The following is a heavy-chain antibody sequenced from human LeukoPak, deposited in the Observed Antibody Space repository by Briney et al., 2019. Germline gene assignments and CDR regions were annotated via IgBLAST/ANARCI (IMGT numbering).Heavy chain of an antibody. CDR1: GASISGSGYY. Sequence: SETLSLTCTVSGASISGSGYYWGWIRQPPGKGLEWIGSIYSSGSTYYNASLQSRVTISIETSKNQISLRLNSVTGADTAMYYCAKSGGYGLIDYWGQGTLVTVSS. V-gene: IGHV4-39*01. D-gene: IGHD1-26*01. CDR2: IYSSGST. J-gene: IGHJ4*02. CDR3: AKSGGYGLIDY.